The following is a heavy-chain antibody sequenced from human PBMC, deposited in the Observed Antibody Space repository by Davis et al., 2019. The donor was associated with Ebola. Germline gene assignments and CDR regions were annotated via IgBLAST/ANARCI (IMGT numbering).Heavy chain of an antibody. D-gene: IGHD2-15*01. CDR1: GFTFRNYA. CDR3: ARANSGCTGGGCFSGHYFDP. Sequence: GESLKISCAASGFTFRNYAMHWVRQAAGKGLEWVSGIGTIGGDTHYAGSVKGRFTISRDDAKNSLYLQMNSLRAGDTAVYYCARANSGCTGGGCFSGHYFDPWGQGTLVTVSS. CDR2: IGTIGGDT. J-gene: IGHJ5*02. V-gene: IGHV3-13*01.